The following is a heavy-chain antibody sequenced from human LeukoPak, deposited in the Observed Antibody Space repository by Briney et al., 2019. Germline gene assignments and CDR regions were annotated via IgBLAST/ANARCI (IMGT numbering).Heavy chain of an antibody. V-gene: IGHV5-51*01. Sequence: GESLKTSCNGSGYSFTSYWIGWGRQLPGKGLEWMGIIYPGDSDTRYSPSFQGQVTISADQSISTAYLQWSSLKASDTAMYYCARGRYNNPPTDYWGQGTLVTVSS. CDR1: GYSFTSYW. D-gene: IGHD5-24*01. CDR3: ARGRYNNPPTDY. CDR2: IYPGDSDT. J-gene: IGHJ4*02.